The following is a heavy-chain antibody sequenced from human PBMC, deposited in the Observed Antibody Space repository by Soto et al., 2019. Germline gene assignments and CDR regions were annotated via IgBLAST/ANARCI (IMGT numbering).Heavy chain of an antibody. CDR2: ISAYNGNT. J-gene: IGHJ4*02. D-gene: IGHD3-22*01. CDR1: GYTFTSYG. V-gene: IGHV1-18*04. Sequence: QVQLVQSGAEVKKPGASVKVSCKASGYTFTSYGISWVRQAPGQGLEWMGWISAYNGNTKYAQKLQGRVTMTTDTSTGTGYREMRSLRSDDTAVYYCARDYDRSDLMGRDTGIFDDWGQGTLVTVSS. CDR3: ARDYDRSDLMGRDTGIFDD.